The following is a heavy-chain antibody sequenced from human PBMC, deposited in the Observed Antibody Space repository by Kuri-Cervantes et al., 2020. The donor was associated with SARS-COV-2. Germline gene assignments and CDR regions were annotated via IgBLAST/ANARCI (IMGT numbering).Heavy chain of an antibody. CDR1: GGSISSGNYF. D-gene: IGHD6-19*01. CDR2: IYHSGST. CDR3: ARQGSSGWYLGY. V-gene: IGHV4-31*03. J-gene: IGHJ4*02. Sequence: SETLSLTCTVSGGSISSGNYFWSWIRQHPGKGLEWIGYIYHSGSTHYNPSLKSRVSMSVDTSKSQFSLNLRSVTAADTAVYYCARQGSSGWYLGYWGQGTLVTVSS.